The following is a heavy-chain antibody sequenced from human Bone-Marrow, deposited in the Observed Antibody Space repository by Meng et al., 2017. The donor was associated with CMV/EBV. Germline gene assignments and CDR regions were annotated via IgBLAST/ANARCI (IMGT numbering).Heavy chain of an antibody. Sequence: GSISSGGSYWSWIRQHPGKGLEWIGYIYYSGSTYYNPSLKSRVTISVDTSKNQFSLKLSSVTAADTAVYYCARESTDYYDSSGLDYWGQGTLVTVSS. CDR2: IYYSGST. V-gene: IGHV4-31*02. D-gene: IGHD3-22*01. CDR3: ARESTDYYDSSGLDY. CDR1: GSISSGGSY. J-gene: IGHJ4*02.